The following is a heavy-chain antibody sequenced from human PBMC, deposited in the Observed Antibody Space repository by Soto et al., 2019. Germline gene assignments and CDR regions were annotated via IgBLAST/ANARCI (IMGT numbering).Heavy chain of an antibody. CDR3: ARKRLAVTGPFDN. V-gene: IGHV4-59*01. CDR1: GDSFGNYY. D-gene: IGHD6-19*01. CDR2: INYSGST. J-gene: IGHJ4*02. Sequence: SETLSLTCVVSGDSFGNYYWSWIRQPPGKGLEWIGYINYSGSTNYNPSLKSRVAISIDTSKNQFSLILTSVTAADTAIYYCARKRLAVTGPFDNWGQGTLVTVSS.